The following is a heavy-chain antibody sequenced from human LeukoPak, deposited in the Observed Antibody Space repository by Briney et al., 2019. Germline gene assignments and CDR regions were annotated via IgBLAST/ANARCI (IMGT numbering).Heavy chain of an antibody. Sequence: ASVKVSCKASGYTFTSYAMRWVRQAPGQRLEWMGWINAGNGNTKYSQKFQGRVTITRDTSASTAYMELSSLRSEDTAVYYCARGLLWFGELDSNWGQGTLVTVSS. D-gene: IGHD3-10*01. CDR3: ARGLLWFGELDSN. CDR1: GYTFTSYA. CDR2: INAGNGNT. J-gene: IGHJ4*02. V-gene: IGHV1-3*01.